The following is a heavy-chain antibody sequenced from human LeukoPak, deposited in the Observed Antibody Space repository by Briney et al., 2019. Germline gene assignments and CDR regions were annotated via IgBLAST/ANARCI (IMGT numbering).Heavy chain of an antibody. J-gene: IGHJ3*02. CDR2: FDPEDGET. CDR3: ATCPDLRWCDAFDI. V-gene: IGHV1-24*01. Sequence: ASVKVSCKVSGYTLTELSMHWVRQAPGKGLEWMGGFDPEDGETIYAQKFQGRVTMTEDTSTDTAYMELSSLRSEDTAVYYCATCPDLRWCDAFDIWGQGTMVTVSS. D-gene: IGHD4-23*01. CDR1: GYTLTELS.